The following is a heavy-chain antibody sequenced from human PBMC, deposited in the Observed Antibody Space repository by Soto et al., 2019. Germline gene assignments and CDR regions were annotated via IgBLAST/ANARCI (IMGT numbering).Heavy chain of an antibody. CDR1: GFTFSSYW. J-gene: IGHJ4*01. V-gene: IGHV3-74*01. CDR2: INSDGSST. CDR3: VRSRWLYAIDY. Sequence: GGSLRLSCAASGFTFSSYWMHWVRQAPGKGLVWVSRINSDGSSTSYADSVKGRFTISRDNAKNTLYLQMNSLRAEDTAVYYCVRSRWLYAIDYWGHGILVTVSS. D-gene: IGHD4-17*01.